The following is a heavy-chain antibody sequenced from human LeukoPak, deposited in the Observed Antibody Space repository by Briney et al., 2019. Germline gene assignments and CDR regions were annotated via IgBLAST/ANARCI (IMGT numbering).Heavy chain of an antibody. CDR3: ASPRLVPLDAFDL. CDR1: GYTSSGYY. CDR2: INPNSGGT. V-gene: IGHV1-2*02. J-gene: IGHJ3*01. D-gene: IGHD6-19*01. Sequence: ASVKVSCKASGYTSSGYYMHWVRQAPGQGLEWMGWINPNSGGTNYAQKFQGRVTMTRDTPISTAYMELSRLRSDDTARYYCASPRLVPLDAFDLWGQGTMVTVSS.